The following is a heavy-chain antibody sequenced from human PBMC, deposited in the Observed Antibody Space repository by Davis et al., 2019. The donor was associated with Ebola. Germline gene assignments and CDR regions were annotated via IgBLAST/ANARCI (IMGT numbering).Heavy chain of an antibody. CDR2: TYYRSKWYN. D-gene: IGHD3-10*01. CDR1: GDSVSSNSAA. Sequence: PSETLSLTCAISGDSVSSNSAAWNWSRQSPSRGLEWLGRTYYRSKWYNDYAVSVKSRITINPDTSKNQFSLQLNSVTPEDTAVYYCARDRGSGSYTSDDLTNWFDPWGQGTLVTVSS. CDR3: ARDRGSGSYTSDDLTNWFDP. J-gene: IGHJ5*02. V-gene: IGHV6-1*01.